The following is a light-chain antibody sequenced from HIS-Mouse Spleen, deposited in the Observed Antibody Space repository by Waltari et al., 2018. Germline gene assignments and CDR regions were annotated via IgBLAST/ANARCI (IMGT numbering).Light chain of an antibody. CDR3: SSYTSSSTLV. CDR2: EVS. V-gene: IGLV2-14*01. J-gene: IGLJ2*01. Sequence: QSALTQPASVSGSPGQSITISCTGTSSDVGGYNFFSWYQQHPGKAPKSMIYEVSNRPSGVSNRFSGSKSGNTASLTISGLQAEDEADYYCSSYTSSSTLVFGGGTKLTVL. CDR1: SSDVGGYNF.